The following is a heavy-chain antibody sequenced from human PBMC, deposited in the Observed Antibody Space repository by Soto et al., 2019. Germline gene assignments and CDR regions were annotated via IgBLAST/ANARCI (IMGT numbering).Heavy chain of an antibody. V-gene: IGHV3-74*01. Sequence: LRLSCAASGFIFKMYWMHWVRQSPGKGLVWISRIYNDGTYSDYADSVRGRFTISRDSVNDTLYLQMNNLRAEDSGLYYCTRGPRPISTGTGAYWGQGTQVTVSS. D-gene: IGHD3-10*01. CDR1: GFIFKMYW. CDR2: IYNDGTYS. J-gene: IGHJ4*02. CDR3: TRGPRPISTGTGAY.